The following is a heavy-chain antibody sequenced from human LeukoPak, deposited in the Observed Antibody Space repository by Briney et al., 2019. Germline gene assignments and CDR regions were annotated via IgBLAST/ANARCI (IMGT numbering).Heavy chain of an antibody. J-gene: IGHJ3*02. D-gene: IGHD3-10*01. CDR1: GGSISYFY. CDR2: IYYTGDT. CDR3: ARGEALDI. Sequence: PSETLSLTCAVSGGSISYFYWSWIRQPPGKGLEWIGYIYYTGDTNYNPSLKSRVTISVDTSTNQFSLKLSSVTAADTAVYYCARGEALDIWDQGTMVTVSS. V-gene: IGHV4-59*08.